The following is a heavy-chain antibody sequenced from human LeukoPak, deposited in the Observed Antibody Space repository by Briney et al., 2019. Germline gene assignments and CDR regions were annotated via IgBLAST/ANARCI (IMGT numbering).Heavy chain of an antibody. CDR3: ARGVVYPAWSGPHWSDY. Sequence: GGSLRLSCAASGFMFSSNWMSWVRLAPGKGPEWVAHIKQDASQEYHVDSVKGRFTISRDNAKNSLYLQMNSLRAEDTAVYYCARGVVYPAWSGPHWSDYWGQGALVTVSS. J-gene: IGHJ4*02. V-gene: IGHV3-7*01. CDR2: IKQDASQE. D-gene: IGHD3-3*01. CDR1: GFMFSSNW.